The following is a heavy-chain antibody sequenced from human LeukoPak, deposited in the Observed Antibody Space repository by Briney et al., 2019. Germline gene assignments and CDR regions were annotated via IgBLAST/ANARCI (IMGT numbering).Heavy chain of an antibody. CDR2: ISYDGYTK. D-gene: IGHD1-26*01. V-gene: IGHV3-30-3*01. CDR1: GFTFSNFP. CDR3: ARDPIVGAPDYFDF. Sequence: TGRSLRLSCAASGFTFSNFPMHWVRQAPGKGLEWVAVISYDGYTKNYADSVKGRFTISRDSSENTLYLKMNSLRVEDTAMYYCARDPIVGAPDYFDFWGQGTLVTVSS. J-gene: IGHJ4*02.